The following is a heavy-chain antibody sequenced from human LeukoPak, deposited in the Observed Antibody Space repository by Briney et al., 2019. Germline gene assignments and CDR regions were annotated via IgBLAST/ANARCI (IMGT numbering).Heavy chain of an antibody. V-gene: IGHV1-18*01. D-gene: IGHD5-18*01. J-gene: IGHJ4*02. CDR1: GYTFTSYG. Sequence: ASVKVSCKASGYTFTSYGISWVRQAPGQGLEWMGWISAYNGNTNYAQKIQGRVTMTTDTSTSTAYMELRSLRSDDTAVYYCARGPTISGYSYGNDYWGQGTLVTVSS. CDR2: ISAYNGNT. CDR3: ARGPTISGYSYGNDY.